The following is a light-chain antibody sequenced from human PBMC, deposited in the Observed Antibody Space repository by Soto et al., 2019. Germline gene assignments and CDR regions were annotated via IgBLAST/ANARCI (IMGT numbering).Light chain of an antibody. V-gene: IGKV1-39*01. J-gene: IGKJ5*01. Sequence: DIQMTQSPSSLSASVGDRVTITSGASQSIANYLNWYQQKPGKAPKLLIYAASTLQSGVPSKFSGSGFGTDFTLTISSLQTEDFATYYCQQNYSPPPITFGQGTRLEIK. CDR2: AAS. CDR3: QQNYSPPPIT. CDR1: QSIANY.